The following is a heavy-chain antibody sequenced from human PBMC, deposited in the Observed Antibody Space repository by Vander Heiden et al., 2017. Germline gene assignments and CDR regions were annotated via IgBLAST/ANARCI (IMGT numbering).Heavy chain of an antibody. CDR3: ARGIAVVS. Sequence: EVQLVESGGGLVQPGGSLRLSCAASEFTFSSYWMGWVRQAPGKGLEWVANIKQDGSEKYYVDSVKGRFTISRDNAKNSLYLQMNSLRAEDTAVYYCARGIAVVSWGQGTLVTVSS. V-gene: IGHV3-7*01. CDR2: IKQDGSEK. CDR1: EFTFSSYW. D-gene: IGHD6-19*01. J-gene: IGHJ5*02.